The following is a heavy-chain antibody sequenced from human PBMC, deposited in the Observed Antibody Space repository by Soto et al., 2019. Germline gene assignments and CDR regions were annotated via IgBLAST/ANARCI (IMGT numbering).Heavy chain of an antibody. D-gene: IGHD5-18*01. CDR2: IYYSGST. J-gene: IGHJ6*02. Sequence: SETLSLTCTVSGGSVSSGSYYWSWIRQPPGKGLEWIGYIYYSGSTNYNPSLKSRVTISVDTSKNQFSLKLSSVTAADTAVYYCARDRGGYSYGFFDYYYGMDVWGQATLVTAP. V-gene: IGHV4-61*01. CDR1: GGSVSSGSYY. CDR3: ARDRGGYSYGFFDYYYGMDV.